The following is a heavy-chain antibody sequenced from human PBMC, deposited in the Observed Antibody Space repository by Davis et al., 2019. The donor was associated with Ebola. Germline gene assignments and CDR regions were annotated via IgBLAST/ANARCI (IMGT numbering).Heavy chain of an antibody. D-gene: IGHD5-18*01. V-gene: IGHV1-46*01. J-gene: IGHJ6*02. CDR1: GYSFTSYY. Sequence: AASVKVSCKASGYSFTSYYMHWVRQAPGQGLEWMGLINPSAGSTSYAQKFQGRVTMTRDTSTSTVYMELSSLRSEDTAVYYCARDRWIQLWKNYYYYGMDAWGQGTTVTVSS. CDR3: ARDRWIQLWKNYYYYGMDA. CDR2: INPSAGST.